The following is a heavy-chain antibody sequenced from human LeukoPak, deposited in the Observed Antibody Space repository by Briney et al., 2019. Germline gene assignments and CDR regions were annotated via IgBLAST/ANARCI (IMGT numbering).Heavy chain of an antibody. CDR2: IYPGDSDA. J-gene: IGHJ5*02. Sequence: GESLKISCKGSGYIFANYWIVWVRQMPGKGLEWMGIIYPGDSDARYSPSFQGQVTISADKSIGTAYLQWSSLKASDTAMYYCARHEVVGATSWFDPWGQGTLVTVSS. CDR1: GYIFANYW. V-gene: IGHV5-51*01. CDR3: ARHEVVGATSWFDP. D-gene: IGHD1-26*01.